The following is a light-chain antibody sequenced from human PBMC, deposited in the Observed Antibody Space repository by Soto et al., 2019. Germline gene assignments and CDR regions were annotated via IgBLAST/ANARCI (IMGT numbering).Light chain of an antibody. CDR1: QGIGNA. J-gene: IGKJ1*01. CDR3: LQDNNNPCT. CDR2: DGS. Sequence: AIQMTQSPSSLSASVGDRVTISCRASQGIGNALGWYQQKPGKAPKVLINDGSNVQSGVPPRFSSSGSGTDFTLAISSLQPEDSATYYCLQDNNNPCTFGQGTKVDIK. V-gene: IGKV1-6*01.